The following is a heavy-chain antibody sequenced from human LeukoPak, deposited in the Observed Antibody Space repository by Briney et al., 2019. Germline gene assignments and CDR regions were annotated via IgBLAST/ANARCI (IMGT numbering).Heavy chain of an antibody. V-gene: IGHV1-8*02. CDR3: ARDKFVEGDYGDYYLVGFDS. CDR1: GYTFTSYA. J-gene: IGHJ4*02. Sequence: EASVKVSCKASGYTFTSYAMNWVRQAPGQGLEWMGWMNPNSGNTDYSQKFQGRVTTTRNTSISTAYMELSSLRSEDTAVYYCARDKFVEGDYGDYYLVGFDSWGQGTRVTVSS. D-gene: IGHD4-17*01. CDR2: MNPNSGNT.